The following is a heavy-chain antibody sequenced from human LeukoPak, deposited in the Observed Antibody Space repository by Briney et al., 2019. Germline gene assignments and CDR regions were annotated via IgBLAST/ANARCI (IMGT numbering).Heavy chain of an antibody. Sequence: ASVKVSCKASGYTFTSYGISWVRQAPGQGLEWMGWISAYNGNTNYAQKLQGRVTMTTDTSTSTAYMELRSLRSDDTAVYYCARRYGTVGATCDSGRLDYWGQGTLVTVSS. D-gene: IGHD1-26*01. V-gene: IGHV1-18*01. CDR3: ARRYGTVGATCDSGRLDY. J-gene: IGHJ4*02. CDR2: ISAYNGNT. CDR1: GYTFTSYG.